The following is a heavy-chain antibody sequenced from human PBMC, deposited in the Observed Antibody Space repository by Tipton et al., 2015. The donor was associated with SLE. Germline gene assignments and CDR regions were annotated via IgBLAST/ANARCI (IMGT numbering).Heavy chain of an antibody. CDR2: IDYSGST. J-gene: IGHJ5*02. V-gene: IGHV4-59*08. Sequence: TLSLTCTVSGGSISSYYWSWVRQPPGKGLEWIGYIDYSGSTNHNPSLKSRVTISVDTSKNQFSLKLSSVTAADTAVYYCARLGHDSDPWGQGTLVTVSS. CDR1: GGSISSYY. CDR3: ARLGHDSDP. D-gene: IGHD3-3*01.